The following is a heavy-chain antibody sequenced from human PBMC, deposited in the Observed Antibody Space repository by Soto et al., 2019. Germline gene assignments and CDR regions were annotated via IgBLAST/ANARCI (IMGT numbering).Heavy chain of an antibody. CDR3: ARDLRGSFDY. CDR2: ISAYNGNT. Sequence: GAAVKGSFKASCFTFSSYGISWVRQAPGNGLDWMGWISAYNGNTNYAQKLQGRVTMTTDTSTSTAYMELRSLRSDDTAVYYCARDLRGSFDYWGQGTLVTVSS. D-gene: IGHD3-10*01. V-gene: IGHV1-18*01. CDR1: CFTFSSYG. J-gene: IGHJ4*02.